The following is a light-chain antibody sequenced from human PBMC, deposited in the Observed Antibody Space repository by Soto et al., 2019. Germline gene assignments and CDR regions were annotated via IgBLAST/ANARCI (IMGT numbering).Light chain of an antibody. V-gene: IGKV1-27*01. CDR1: QGIIAY. CDR2: AAS. J-gene: IGKJ1*01. Sequence: DIQMTQSPSSLSASVGDRVTITCRASQGIIAYVAWFQQKPGKAPKLLIYAASTLQPGVPPQFSGSGSGTDVTLTISSLQPEDVATYYWQKYNTAPQTFGQETKVEIK. CDR3: QKYNTAPQT.